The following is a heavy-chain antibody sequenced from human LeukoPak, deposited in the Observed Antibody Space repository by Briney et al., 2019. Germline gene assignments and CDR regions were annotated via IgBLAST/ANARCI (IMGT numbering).Heavy chain of an antibody. CDR3: AGDYYYYGMDV. V-gene: IGHV3-30-3*01. J-gene: IGHJ6*02. CDR2: ISYDGSNK. Sequence: GGSLRLSCAASGFTFSSYAMHWVRQAPGKGLEWVAAISYDGSNKYYADSVKGRFTISRDNSKNTLYLQMNSLRAEDTAVYYCAGDYYYYGMDVWGQGTTVTVSS. CDR1: GFTFSSYA.